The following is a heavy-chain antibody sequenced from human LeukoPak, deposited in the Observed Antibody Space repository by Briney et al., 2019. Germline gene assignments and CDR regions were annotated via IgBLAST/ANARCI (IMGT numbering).Heavy chain of an antibody. V-gene: IGHV4-61*01. CDR3: ARDFGSGREEGWFDP. D-gene: IGHD3-3*01. CDR1: GGSISSGSYY. CDR2: IYYSGST. Sequence: SETLSLTCTVSGGSISSGSYYWSWIRQPPGKGLEWIGYIYYSGSTNYNPSLKSRVTMSVDTSKIQFSLNLTSVTAADTAVYYCARDFGSGREEGWFDPWGQGTLVTVSS. J-gene: IGHJ5*02.